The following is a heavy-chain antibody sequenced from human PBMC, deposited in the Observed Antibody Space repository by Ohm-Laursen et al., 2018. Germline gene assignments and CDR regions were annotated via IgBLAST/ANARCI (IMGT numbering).Heavy chain of an antibody. CDR3: AHRLEVTYFDF. D-gene: IGHD2-21*02. CDR1: GFSLTTSGEG. Sequence: TQTLTLTSTFSGFSLTTSGEGVGWIRQPPGKALEWLALVFWNDDKRYTPSLKRRLTITKDTSKNQVVLTMTNMDPMDTATYYCAHRLEVTYFDFWGQGTLVTVSS. CDR2: VFWNDDK. V-gene: IGHV2-5*01. J-gene: IGHJ4*02.